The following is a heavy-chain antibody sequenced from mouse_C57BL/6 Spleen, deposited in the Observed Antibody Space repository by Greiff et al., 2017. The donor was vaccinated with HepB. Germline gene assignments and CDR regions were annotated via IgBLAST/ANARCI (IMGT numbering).Heavy chain of an antibody. D-gene: IGHD1-1*01. CDR3: ARPAVGRYFEV. Sequence: EVQLVESGGDLVKPGGSLKLSCAASGFTFSSYGMSWVRQTPDKRLEWVATISSGGSYTYYPDSVKGRFTISRDNAKNTLYLQMSSLKSEDTAMYYCARPAVGRYFEVWGTGTTVTVSS. CDR1: GFTFSSYG. J-gene: IGHJ1*03. CDR2: ISSGGSYT. V-gene: IGHV5-6*01.